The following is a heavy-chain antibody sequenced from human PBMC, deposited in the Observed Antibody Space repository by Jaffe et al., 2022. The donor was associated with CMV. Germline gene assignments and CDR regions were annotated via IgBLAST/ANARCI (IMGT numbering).Heavy chain of an antibody. CDR1: GGSISSSSYY. V-gene: IGHV4-39*01. CDR3: ARHAAARPPMDV. CDR2: IYYSGST. Sequence: QLQLQESGPGLVKPSETLSLTCTVSGGSISSSSYYWGWIRQPPGKGLEWIGSIYYSGSTYYNPSLKSRVTISVDTSKNQFSLKLSSVTAADTAVYYCARHAAARPPMDVWGQGTTVTVSS. D-gene: IGHD6-6*01. J-gene: IGHJ6*02.